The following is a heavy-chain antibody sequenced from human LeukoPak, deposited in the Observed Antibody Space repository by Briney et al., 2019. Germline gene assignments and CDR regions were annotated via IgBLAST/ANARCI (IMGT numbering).Heavy chain of an antibody. CDR1: GGSIISGGFY. V-gene: IGHV4-61*02. CDR3: ARDNTVMVTDY. Sequence: SETLSLTCTVSGGSIISGGFYWSWIRQPAGKGLEWIGRIYTLGSTNYSPSLKSRVTISVDTSKNQFSLKLSSVTAADTAVYYCARDNTVMVTDYWGQGTLVTVSS. D-gene: IGHD5-18*01. CDR2: IYTLGST. J-gene: IGHJ4*02.